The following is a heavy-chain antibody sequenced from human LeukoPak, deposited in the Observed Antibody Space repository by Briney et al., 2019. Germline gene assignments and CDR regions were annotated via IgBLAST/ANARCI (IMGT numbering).Heavy chain of an antibody. Sequence: GGSLRLSCAASGFTFSSYGMHWVRQAPGKGLEWVAFIRYDGNNENYADSVKGRFTISRDNSNNTLYLQMGSLRAEDMAVYYCARGGYCSSTSCYARLFDYWGQGTLVTVSS. D-gene: IGHD2-2*01. J-gene: IGHJ4*02. CDR1: GFTFSSYG. V-gene: IGHV3-30*02. CDR3: ARGGYCSSTSCYARLFDY. CDR2: IRYDGNNE.